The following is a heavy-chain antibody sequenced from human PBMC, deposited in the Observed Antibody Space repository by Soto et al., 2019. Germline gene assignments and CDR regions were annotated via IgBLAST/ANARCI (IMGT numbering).Heavy chain of an antibody. Sequence: QVQLVESGGGVVQPGGSLRLSCTASGFSFTSYAMHWVRQAPGKGLEWVALILYDENNKYYADSVKGRFTISRDNSKHTSYLQMNSLRAEDTAVYYGASVGVVATWDIFDFWGQGTLVTVSS. J-gene: IGHJ4*02. D-gene: IGHD5-12*01. CDR3: ASVGVVATWDIFDF. CDR2: ILYDENNK. V-gene: IGHV3-33*01. CDR1: GFSFTSYA.